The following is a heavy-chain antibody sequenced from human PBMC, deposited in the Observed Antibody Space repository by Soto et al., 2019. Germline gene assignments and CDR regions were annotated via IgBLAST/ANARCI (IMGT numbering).Heavy chain of an antibody. D-gene: IGHD3-3*01. V-gene: IGHV3-23*01. CDR3: AKAKGGNKYYDFWSGYPDLFYYYGMDV. Sequence: GGSLRLSCAASGFTFSSYAMSWVRQAPGKGLEWVSAISGSGGSTYYADSVKGRFTISRDNSKNTLYLQMNSLRAEDTAVYYCAKAKGGNKYYDFWSGYPDLFYYYGMDVWGQGTTVTVSS. CDR1: GFTFSSYA. J-gene: IGHJ6*02. CDR2: ISGSGGST.